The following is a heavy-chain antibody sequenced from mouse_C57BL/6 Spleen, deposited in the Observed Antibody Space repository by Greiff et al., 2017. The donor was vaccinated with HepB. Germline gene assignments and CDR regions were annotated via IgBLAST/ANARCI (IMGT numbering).Heavy chain of an antibody. D-gene: IGHD2-3*01. J-gene: IGHJ4*01. Sequence: EVHLVESGGGLVKPGGSLKLSCAASGFTFSDYGMHWVRQAPEKGLEWVAYISSGSSTIYYADTVKGRFTISRDNAKNTLFLQMTSLRSEDTAMYYCARTGAYDGYYPHYYAMDYWGQGTSVTVSS. CDR3: ARTGAYDGYYPHYYAMDY. CDR2: ISSGSSTI. CDR1: GFTFSDYG. V-gene: IGHV5-17*01.